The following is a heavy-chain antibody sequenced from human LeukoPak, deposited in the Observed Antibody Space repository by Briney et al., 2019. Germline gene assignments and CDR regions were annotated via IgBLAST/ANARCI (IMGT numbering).Heavy chain of an antibody. V-gene: IGHV4-59*08. CDR1: GGSISSYY. J-gene: IGHJ6*02. CDR3: ARLAQMTMVRGQSYYYHSMDV. CDR2: IYYSGST. D-gene: IGHD3-10*01. Sequence: NPSETLSLTCTVSGGSISSYYWSWIRQPPGKGLEWIGYIYYSGSTNYNPSLKSRVTISVDTSKNQFSLKLRSVTAADTAVYYCARLAQMTMVRGQSYYYHSMDVWGQGTTVTVSS.